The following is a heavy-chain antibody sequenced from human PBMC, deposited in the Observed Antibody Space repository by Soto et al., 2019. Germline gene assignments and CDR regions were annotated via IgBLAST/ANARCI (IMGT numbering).Heavy chain of an antibody. V-gene: IGHV1-69*01. CDR3: ARAIVGPTTTGWLDP. CDR2: IIPIFGTA. D-gene: IGHD1-26*01. CDR1: GGTFTRYA. J-gene: IGHJ5*02. Sequence: QVQLVQSGAEVKKPGSSVKVSCKASGGTFTRYAISWVGQAPGQGFEWMGGIIPIFGTANYAQKFQGRVTITADESTSTAYMELSSLRFEDTAVYYCARAIVGPTTTGWLDPWGQGTLVTVSS.